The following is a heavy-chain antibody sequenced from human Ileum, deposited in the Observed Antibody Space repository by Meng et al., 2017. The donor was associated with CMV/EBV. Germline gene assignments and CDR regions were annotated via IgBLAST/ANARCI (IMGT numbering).Heavy chain of an antibody. V-gene: IGHV1-3*04. Sequence: SCKASGDTFTTAAIHWVRQATGQSLEWMGLINTGNGDTDYSQRFRGRVVLTRETSASTAYMEMSSLTSEDTAVYYCARELYGGYWDYWGQGTLVTVSS. CDR1: GDTFTTAA. CDR3: ARELYGGYWDY. CDR2: INTGNGDT. J-gene: IGHJ4*02. D-gene: IGHD4/OR15-4a*01.